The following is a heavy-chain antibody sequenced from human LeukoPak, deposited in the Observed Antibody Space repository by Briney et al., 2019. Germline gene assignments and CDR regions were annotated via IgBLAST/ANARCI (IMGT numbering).Heavy chain of an antibody. CDR2: IYHSGST. CDR1: GGSISSGGYY. CDR3: ARWGRGSAAVDY. V-gene: IGHV4-30-2*01. Sequence: PSETLSLTCTVSGGSISSGGYYWSWIRQPPGKGLEWIGYIYHSGSTYYNPSLKSRVTISVDRSKNQFSLKLSSVTAADTAVYYCARWGRGSAAVDYWGQGTLVTVSS. J-gene: IGHJ4*02. D-gene: IGHD2-2*01.